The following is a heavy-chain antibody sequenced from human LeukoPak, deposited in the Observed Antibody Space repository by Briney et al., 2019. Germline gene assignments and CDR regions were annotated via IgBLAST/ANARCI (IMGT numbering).Heavy chain of an antibody. D-gene: IGHD3-10*01. CDR1: GGTFSSYA. Sequence: RASVKVSCKASGGTFSSYAISWVRQAPGQGLEWMGRIIPILGIANYAQKFQGRVTITADKSTSTAYMELSSLRSEDTAVYYCARDAERIRATDGFDIWGQGTMVTVSS. CDR3: ARDAERIRATDGFDI. J-gene: IGHJ3*02. CDR2: IIPILGIA. V-gene: IGHV1-69*04.